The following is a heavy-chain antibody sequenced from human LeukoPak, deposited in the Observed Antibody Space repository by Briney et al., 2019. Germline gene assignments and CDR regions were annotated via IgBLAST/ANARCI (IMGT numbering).Heavy chain of an antibody. Sequence: ASVKVSCKASGYTFTSYDINWVRQATGQGLEWMGWMNPNSGNTGYAQKFQGRVTITRNTSISTAYMELSSLRSEDAAVYYCARALQLAGYMDVRGKGTTVTVSS. V-gene: IGHV1-8*03. CDR3: ARALQLAGYMDV. D-gene: IGHD5-18*01. J-gene: IGHJ6*03. CDR2: MNPNSGNT. CDR1: GYTFTSYD.